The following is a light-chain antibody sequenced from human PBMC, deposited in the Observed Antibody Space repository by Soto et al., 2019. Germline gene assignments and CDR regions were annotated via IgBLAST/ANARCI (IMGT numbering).Light chain of an antibody. J-gene: IGKJ5*01. CDR3: QQYQTYST. CDR2: DAS. V-gene: IGKV1-5*01. Sequence: DIQITQSPSAVSASVGDRVTITCRASQSIRSLLAWYQQKPGKAPKVLIYDASSLGSGVPSRFSGSGSGTEFTLTISSLQPDDFATYFCQQYQTYSTFGQGTRLEIK. CDR1: QSIRSL.